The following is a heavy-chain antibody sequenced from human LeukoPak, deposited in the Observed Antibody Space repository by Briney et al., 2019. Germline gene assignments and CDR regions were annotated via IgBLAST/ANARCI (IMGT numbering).Heavy chain of an antibody. Sequence: ESGPTLVKPTQTLTLTCTFSGFSLSTSGGAVGWIRQPPGKALEWLALISWNDDKRYRPSLKSRLTITKDTSKNQVVLTMTNMDPVDTATYYCARGYSSSWPLDYWGQGTLVTVSS. J-gene: IGHJ4*02. V-gene: IGHV2-5*01. D-gene: IGHD6-13*01. CDR1: GFSLSTSGGA. CDR2: ISWNDDK. CDR3: ARGYSSSWPLDY.